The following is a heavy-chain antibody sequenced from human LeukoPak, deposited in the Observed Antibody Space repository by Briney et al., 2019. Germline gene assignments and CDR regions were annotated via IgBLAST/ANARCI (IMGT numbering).Heavy chain of an antibody. CDR2: ISEDGSEK. D-gene: IGHD6-19*01. Sequence: GGSLRLSCAASGFTFSKYWMTWVRQAPGKGLEWLANISEDGSEKKYVDSVKGRVTISRDNAKNSLYLQMNSLGAEDTAVYYCARGSGWCDYWGQGALVTVSS. V-gene: IGHV3-7*04. CDR1: GFTFSKYW. J-gene: IGHJ4*02. CDR3: ARGSGWCDY.